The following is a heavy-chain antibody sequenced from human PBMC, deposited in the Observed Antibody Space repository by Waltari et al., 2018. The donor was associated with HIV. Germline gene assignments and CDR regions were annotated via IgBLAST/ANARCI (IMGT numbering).Heavy chain of an antibody. Sequence: EVHVVESRGGLVKPGWYLRPSCAASGFTFSTAWMSRAHQAPGKGLEWVGRIKSKTDGGTTDYAAPVKGRFTISRDDSKNTLYLQMNSLKTEDTAVYYCTTDIRRGPGDYWGQGTLVTVSS. CDR1: GFTFSTAW. CDR3: TTDIRRGPGDY. J-gene: IGHJ4*02. CDR2: IKSKTDGGTT. V-gene: IGHV3-15*01. D-gene: IGHD3-10*01.